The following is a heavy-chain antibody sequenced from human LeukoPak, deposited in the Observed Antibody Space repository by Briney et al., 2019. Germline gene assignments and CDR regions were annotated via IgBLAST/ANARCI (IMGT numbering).Heavy chain of an antibody. CDR1: GGSISGYY. CDR2: IYTSGSP. V-gene: IGHV4-4*07. Sequence: SETLSLICTVSGGSISGYYWSWIRQPAGKGLEWIGRIYTSGSPNYNPSLKSRLTMSVDTSKNQFSLKLSSVTAADTAVYYCARQYYYDSSGYSYFDYWGQGTLVTVSS. J-gene: IGHJ4*02. CDR3: ARQYYYDSSGYSYFDY. D-gene: IGHD3-22*01.